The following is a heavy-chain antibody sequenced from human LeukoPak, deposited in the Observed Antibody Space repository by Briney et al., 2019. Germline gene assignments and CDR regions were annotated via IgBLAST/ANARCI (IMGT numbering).Heavy chain of an antibody. CDR3: AGSHSSSRFRYFDL. CDR2: INPSGGST. CDR1: GYTFTSYY. D-gene: IGHD6-13*01. J-gene: IGHJ2*01. V-gene: IGHV1-46*01. Sequence: VTVSCKXSGYTFTSYYMHWVRQAPGQGLEWMGIINPSGGSTSYAQKFQGRVTMTRDTSTSTVYMELSSLRSEDTAVYYCAGSHSSSRFRYFDLWGRGTLVTVSS.